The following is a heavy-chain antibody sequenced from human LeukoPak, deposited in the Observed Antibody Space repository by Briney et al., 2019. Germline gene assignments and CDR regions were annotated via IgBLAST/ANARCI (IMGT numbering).Heavy chain of an antibody. D-gene: IGHD3-3*01. V-gene: IGHV1-2*02. CDR1: GYTFTGYY. CDR3: ARDGSYDFWSGYLNY. J-gene: IGHJ4*02. CDR2: INPNSGGT. Sequence: ASVKVSCKASGYTFTGYYMHWVRQAPGQGLEWMGWINPNSGGTNYAQKFQGRATMTRDTSISTAYMELSRLRSDDTAVYYCARDGSYDFWSGYLNYWGQGTLVTVSS.